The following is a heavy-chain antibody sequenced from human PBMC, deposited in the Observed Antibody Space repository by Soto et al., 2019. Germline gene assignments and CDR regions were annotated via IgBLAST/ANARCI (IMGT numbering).Heavy chain of an antibody. CDR2: IKGDGSET. D-gene: IGHD5-12*01. CDR1: TFTFAYYW. J-gene: IGHJ5*01. Sequence: PGGSLRLSCAGSTFTFAYYWMNWVRQAPGEGLEWLANIKGDGSETNYVDSVKGRFTISRGSVRNSVYLQMNSLRVEDTAVYYRARASRSGSTGYMLDSWGQGTLVTVSS. V-gene: IGHV3-7*01. CDR3: ARASRSGSTGYMLDS.